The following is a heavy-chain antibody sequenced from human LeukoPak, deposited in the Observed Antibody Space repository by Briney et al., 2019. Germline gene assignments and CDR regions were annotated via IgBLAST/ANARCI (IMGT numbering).Heavy chain of an antibody. CDR2: ISAYNGNT. Sequence: ASVKVSCKASGYTFTSYGISRVRQAPGQGLEWMGWISAYNGNTNYAQKLQGRVTMTTDTSTSTAYMELRSLRSDDTAVYYCARVLVGGPISPDGYWGQGTLVTVSS. D-gene: IGHD4-23*01. V-gene: IGHV1-18*01. CDR1: GYTFTSYG. CDR3: ARVLVGGPISPDGY. J-gene: IGHJ4*02.